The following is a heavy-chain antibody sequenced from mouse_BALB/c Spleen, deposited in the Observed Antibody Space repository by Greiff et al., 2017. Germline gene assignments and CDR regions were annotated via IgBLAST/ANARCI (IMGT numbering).Heavy chain of an antibody. CDR2: ISSGGGST. D-gene: IGHD1-1*01. V-gene: IGHV5-12-1*01. CDR1: GFAFSSYD. Sequence: EVQGVESGGGLVKPGGSLKLSCAASGFAFSSYDMSWVRQTPEKRLEWVAYISSGGGSTYYPDTVKGRFTISRDNAKNTLYLQMSSLKSEDTAMYYCTRDQDYGSSIFAYWGQGTLVTVSA. J-gene: IGHJ3*01. CDR3: TRDQDYGSSIFAY.